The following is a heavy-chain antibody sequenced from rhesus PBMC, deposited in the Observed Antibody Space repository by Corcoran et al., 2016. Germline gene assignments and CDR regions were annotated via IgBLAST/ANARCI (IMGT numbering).Heavy chain of an antibody. CDR3: AKSNYGVDS. Sequence: EVHLVESGGGLAQPGGSLGLSCGASGFIFSDYYMDWVRQATGKGLEWFSRITNTGDRTWYADSVKGRFIISRENAKNVLYLQMDSLTPEDTAVYYCAKSNYGVDSWGQGVVVTVSP. D-gene: IGHD4-23*01. CDR2: ITNTGDRT. CDR1: GFIFSDYY. J-gene: IGHJ6*01. V-gene: IGHV3-178*02.